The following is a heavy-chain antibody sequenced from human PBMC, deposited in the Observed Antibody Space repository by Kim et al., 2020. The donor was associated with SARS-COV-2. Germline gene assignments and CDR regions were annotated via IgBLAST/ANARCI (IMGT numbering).Heavy chain of an antibody. J-gene: IGHJ4*02. D-gene: IGHD6-13*01. Sequence: SETLSLTCTVSGGSISGYYWSWIRQPPGKGLEWIGNDYYSGGTNYNPSFKSRVTISIDASKNQFSLKLNSMTAADTAVYFCARDVVDLAAAGSYYFDYWGQGKLVTVSS. CDR1: GGSISGYY. V-gene: IGHV4-59*12. CDR2: DYYSGGT. CDR3: ARDVVDLAAAGSYYFDY.